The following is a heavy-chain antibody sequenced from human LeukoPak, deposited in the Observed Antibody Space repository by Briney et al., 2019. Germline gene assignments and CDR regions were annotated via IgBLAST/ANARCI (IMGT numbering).Heavy chain of an antibody. Sequence: GESLKISCKGFGYSFTGYWIGWVRQMPGKGLEWMGIIFPGDSDTRYSPSFQGQVTISADKSITTAYLQWSSLKASDTAMYYCATRSRTTGIGDFDYWGQGTLVTVSS. CDR3: ATRSRTTGIGDFDY. V-gene: IGHV5-51*01. CDR1: GYSFTGYW. CDR2: IFPGDSDT. J-gene: IGHJ4*02. D-gene: IGHD1-7*01.